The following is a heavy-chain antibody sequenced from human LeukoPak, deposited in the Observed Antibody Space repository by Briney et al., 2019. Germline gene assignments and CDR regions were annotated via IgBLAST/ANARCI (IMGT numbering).Heavy chain of an antibody. CDR2: ISWNSGSI. Sequence: GGSLRLSCAASGFTFDDYAMHWVRQAPGKGLEWVSGISWNSGSIGYADSVKGRFTISRDNAKNSLYLQMNSLRAEDTAVYYCARDDTMIAGNDYWGQGTLVTVSS. CDR1: GFTFDDYA. D-gene: IGHD3-22*01. J-gene: IGHJ4*02. V-gene: IGHV3-9*01. CDR3: ARDDTMIAGNDY.